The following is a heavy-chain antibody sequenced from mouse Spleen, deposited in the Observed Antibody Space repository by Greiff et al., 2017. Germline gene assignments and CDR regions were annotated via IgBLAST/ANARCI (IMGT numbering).Heavy chain of an antibody. CDR1: GFNIKDDY. V-gene: IGHV14-4*01. D-gene: IGHD2-12*01. CDR2: IDPENGDT. Sequence: VQLQQSGAELERPGASVKLSCTASGFNIKDDYMHWVKQRPEQGLEWIGWIDPENGDTEYASKFQGKATITADTSSNTAYLQLSSLTSEDTAVYYCASYYNWFAYWGQGTLVTVSA. J-gene: IGHJ3*01. CDR3: ASYYNWFAY.